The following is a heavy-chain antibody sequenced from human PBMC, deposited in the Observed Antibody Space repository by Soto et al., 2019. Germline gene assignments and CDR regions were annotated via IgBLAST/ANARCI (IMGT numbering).Heavy chain of an antibody. CDR3: AKTHHYYDFWSGCDY. CDR1: GFTFSSYG. Sequence: GGSLRLSCAASGFTFSSYGMHWGRQAPGKGLEWVAVISYDGSNKYYADSVKGRFTISRDNSKNTLYLQMNSLRAEDTAVYYCAKTHHYYDFWSGCDYWGQGTLVTVSS. J-gene: IGHJ4*02. V-gene: IGHV3-30*18. CDR2: ISYDGSNK. D-gene: IGHD3-3*01.